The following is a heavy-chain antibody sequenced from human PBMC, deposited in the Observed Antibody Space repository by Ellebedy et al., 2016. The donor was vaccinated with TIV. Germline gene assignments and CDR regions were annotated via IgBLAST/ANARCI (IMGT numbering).Heavy chain of an antibody. CDR3: AGYHGSASWVVVHV. D-gene: IGHD3-10*01. J-gene: IGHJ6*02. V-gene: IGHV4-59*01. CDR1: GGSISDYY. CDR2: LYYSGGT. Sequence: MPGGSLRLSCTVSGGSISDYYWSWIRQPPGKGLEYIGFLYYSGGTNYNPSLRSRVTISVDTSKNQVSLKLSSVTAADTAVYYCAGYHGSASWVVVHVWGQGTTVTVSS.